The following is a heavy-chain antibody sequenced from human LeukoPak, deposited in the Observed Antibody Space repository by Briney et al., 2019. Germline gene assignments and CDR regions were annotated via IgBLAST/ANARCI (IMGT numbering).Heavy chain of an antibody. J-gene: IGHJ5*02. CDR1: GYTFTGYY. CDR2: INPNSGGT. D-gene: IGHD3-22*01. V-gene: IGHV1-2*02. Sequence: ASVKVSCKASGYTFTGYYMHWVRQAPGQGLEWMGWINPNSGGTNYARKFQGRVTMTRDTSISTAYMELSRLRSDDTAVYYCARDDYYDSSGYLGWFDPWGQGTLVTVSS. CDR3: ARDDYYDSSGYLGWFDP.